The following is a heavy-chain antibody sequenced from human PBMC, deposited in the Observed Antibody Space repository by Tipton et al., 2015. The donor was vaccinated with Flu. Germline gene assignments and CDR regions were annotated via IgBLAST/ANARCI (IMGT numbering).Heavy chain of an antibody. V-gene: IGHV4-59*01. CDR3: ARVSDHCYYVIDV. CDR2: IYYSGST. Sequence: TLSLTCTVSGGSISSYYWSWIRQPPGKGLEWIGDIYYSGSTNYNPSLKSRVTISVDTSKNQFSLKLSSVTAADTAVYYCARVSDHCYYVIDVWGQGTPVPVS. J-gene: IGHJ6*02. CDR1: GGSISSYY.